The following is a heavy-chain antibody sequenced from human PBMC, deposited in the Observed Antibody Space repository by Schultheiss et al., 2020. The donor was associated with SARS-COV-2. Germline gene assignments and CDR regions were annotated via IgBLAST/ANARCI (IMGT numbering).Heavy chain of an antibody. J-gene: IGHJ4*02. D-gene: IGHD3-22*01. Sequence: GGSLRLSCAASGFTFSSYAMHWVRQAPGKGLEWVAVISYDGSNKYYADSVKGRFTISRDNSKNTVYLHMNSLRAEDTAIYYCAKHYFDTSGYYFVADYWGQGTLVTVSS. CDR1: GFTFSSYA. CDR2: ISYDGSNK. V-gene: IGHV3-30-3*02. CDR3: AKHYFDTSGYYFVADY.